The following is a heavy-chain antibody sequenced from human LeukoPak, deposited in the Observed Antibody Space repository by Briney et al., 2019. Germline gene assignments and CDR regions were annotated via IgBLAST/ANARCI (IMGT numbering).Heavy chain of an antibody. Sequence: SETLSLTCTVSGGSISSYYWSWIRQPAGKGLEWIGRIYTSGSTNYNPSLKSRGTMSVDTSKNQFSLKLSSVTAADTAVYYCAAEGITGTSRDYWGQGTLVTVSS. J-gene: IGHJ4*02. V-gene: IGHV4-4*07. CDR1: GGSISSYY. D-gene: IGHD1-7*01. CDR3: AAEGITGTSRDY. CDR2: IYTSGST.